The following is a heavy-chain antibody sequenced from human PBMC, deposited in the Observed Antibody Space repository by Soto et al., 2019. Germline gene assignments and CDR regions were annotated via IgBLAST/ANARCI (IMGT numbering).Heavy chain of an antibody. CDR3: AKAPSSSWSRPFDY. Sequence: PGGSLRLSCAASGFTFSSYAMSWVRQAPGKGLEWVSAISGSGGSTYYADSVKGRFTISRDDSKNTLYLQMNSLRAEDTAVYYCAKAPSSSWSRPFDYWGQGTLVTVSS. D-gene: IGHD1-26*01. CDR2: ISGSGGST. CDR1: GFTFSSYA. V-gene: IGHV3-23*01. J-gene: IGHJ4*02.